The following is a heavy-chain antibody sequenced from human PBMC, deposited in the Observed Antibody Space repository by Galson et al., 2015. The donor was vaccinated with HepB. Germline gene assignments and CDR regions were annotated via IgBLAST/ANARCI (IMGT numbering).Heavy chain of an antibody. D-gene: IGHD3-22*01. Sequence: SVKVSCKASGYIFTSYGISWVRQAPGQGLEWMGWISAYNGNTNYAQKLQGRVTMTTDTSTSTAYMELRSLRSDDTAVYYCARDAYSSGYYYPFDYWGQGTLVTVSS. CDR3: ARDAYSSGYYYPFDY. CDR1: GYIFTSYG. CDR2: ISAYNGNT. V-gene: IGHV1-18*01. J-gene: IGHJ4*02.